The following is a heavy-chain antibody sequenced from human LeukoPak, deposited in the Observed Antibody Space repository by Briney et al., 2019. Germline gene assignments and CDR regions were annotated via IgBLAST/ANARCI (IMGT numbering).Heavy chain of an antibody. CDR3: ARDVYGDYEDGAHAFDI. CDR1: GGSIGSYY. J-gene: IGHJ3*02. Sequence: SETLSLTCTVSGGSIGSYYWSWLRQPPGKGLEWIGYIYYSGSTNYNPSLKSRVTISVDTSKNQFSLKLSSVTAADTAVYYCARDVYGDYEDGAHAFDIWGQGTMVTVSS. V-gene: IGHV4-59*01. CDR2: IYYSGST. D-gene: IGHD4-17*01.